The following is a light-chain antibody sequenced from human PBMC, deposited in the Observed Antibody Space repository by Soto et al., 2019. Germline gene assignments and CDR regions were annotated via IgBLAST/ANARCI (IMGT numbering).Light chain of an antibody. V-gene: IGLV1-44*01. J-gene: IGLJ1*01. Sequence: QSVLTQPPSASGTPGQRVTISCSGSNSNIGSNTVNWYQHVPGTAPKLLIYSNNQRPSGVPDRFSGSKSGTSASLAISGLQSEDEADYYCAAWDDSLDAYVFGTGTKLTVL. CDR3: AAWDDSLDAYV. CDR1: NSNIGSNT. CDR2: SNN.